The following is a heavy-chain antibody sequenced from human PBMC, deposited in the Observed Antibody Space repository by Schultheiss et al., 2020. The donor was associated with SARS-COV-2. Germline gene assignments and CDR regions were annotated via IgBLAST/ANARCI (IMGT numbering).Heavy chain of an antibody. V-gene: IGHV4-4*07. CDR2: IYTSGST. CDR3: ARDRNIPAASSYYYYGMDV. CDR1: GGSISSYY. Sequence: SETLSLTCTVSGGSISSYYWSWIRQPAGKGLEWIGRIYTSGSTNYNPSLKSRVTMSVDTSKNQLSLKLSSVTAADTAVYYCARDRNIPAASSYYYYGMDVWGQGTTVTVSS. D-gene: IGHD6-13*01. J-gene: IGHJ6*02.